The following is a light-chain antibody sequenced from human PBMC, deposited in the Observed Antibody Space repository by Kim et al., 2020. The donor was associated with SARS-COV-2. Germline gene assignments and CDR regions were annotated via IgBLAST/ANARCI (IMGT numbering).Light chain of an antibody. CDR3: QNYNEWPTWT. CDR2: GAS. Sequence: EIVLTQSPATLSVSPGERVTLSCRASQSFGGDLAWYQQKPGQAPRLLIYGASTRATGVPDRFSGRGSGTEFILTISSLQSEDFALYYCQNYNEWPTWTFGQGTKVEIK. CDR1: QSFGGD. V-gene: IGKV3-15*01. J-gene: IGKJ1*01.